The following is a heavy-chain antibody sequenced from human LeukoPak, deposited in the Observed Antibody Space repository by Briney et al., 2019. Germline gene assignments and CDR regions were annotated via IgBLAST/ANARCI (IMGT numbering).Heavy chain of an antibody. CDR1: GGSISSNNW. CDR2: IYHSGSP. D-gene: IGHD1-1*01. V-gene: IGHV4-4*02. J-gene: IGHJ4*02. Sequence: SETLSLTCAVSGGSISSNNWWGWVRQPPGKGLEWIGEIYHSGSPNYDPSLKSRVTISVDKSRNHFSPNLSSVTAADTAVYYCARVNINNWHSCDYWGQGTLVTVSS. CDR3: ARVNINNWHSCDY.